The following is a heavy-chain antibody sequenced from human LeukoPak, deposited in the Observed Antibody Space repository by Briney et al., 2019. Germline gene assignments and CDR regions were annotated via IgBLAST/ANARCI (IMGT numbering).Heavy chain of an antibody. CDR2: IYYSGST. V-gene: IGHV4-59*01. J-gene: IGHJ5*02. CDR1: GGSISSYY. Sequence: PSETLSLTCTVSGGSISSYYWSWIRQPPGKGLEWIGYIYYSGSTNYNPSLKSRVTISVDTSKNQFSLKLSSVTAADTAVYYCARSQVLRYFDWPNWLDPWGQGTLVTVSS. CDR3: ARSQVLRYFDWPNWLDP. D-gene: IGHD3-9*01.